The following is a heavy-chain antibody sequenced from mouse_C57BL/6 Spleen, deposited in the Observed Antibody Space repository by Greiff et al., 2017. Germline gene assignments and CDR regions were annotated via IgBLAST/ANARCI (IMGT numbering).Heavy chain of an antibody. CDR2: IVPANGNT. D-gene: IGHD2-4*01. Sequence: EVQLQQSVAELVRPGASVKLSCTASGFNIKNTYMHWVKQRPEQGLEWIGRIVPANGNTKYAPKFQGKATITADTSSNTAYLQLSSLTSEDTAIYYCVIYYDYDRDVLFAYWGQGTLVTVSA. J-gene: IGHJ3*01. CDR1: GFNIKNTY. V-gene: IGHV14-3*01. CDR3: VIYYDYDRDVLFAY.